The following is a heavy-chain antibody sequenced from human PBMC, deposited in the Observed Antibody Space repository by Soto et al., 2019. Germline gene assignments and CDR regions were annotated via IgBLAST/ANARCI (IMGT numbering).Heavy chain of an antibody. CDR2: VKDGGHA. CDR1: GGSLSGYY. CDR3: ARGQEGVVATH. J-gene: IGHJ4*02. V-gene: IGHV4-34*01. Sequence: QVQLQQWGAGLLKPSETLSLNCAVTGGSLSGYYWSWIRQPPGKGLEWIGEVKDGGHANYSPSLRGRVTISSDTSNNQFRLRLYSVTAADTGVYYCARGQEGVVATHWDQGSLVTVSS. D-gene: IGHD5-12*01.